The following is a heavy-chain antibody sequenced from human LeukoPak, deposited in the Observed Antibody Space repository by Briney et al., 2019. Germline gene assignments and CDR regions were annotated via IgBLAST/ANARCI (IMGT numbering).Heavy chain of an antibody. CDR2: IWYDGSNK. V-gene: IGHV3-33*01. D-gene: IGHD4-17*01. J-gene: IGHJ4*02. CDR1: GFTFSTYG. Sequence: PGGSLRLSCAASGFTFSTYGFHWVRQAPGKGLEWVAVIWYDGSNKYYADSVKGRFTISRDNSKNTLYLQMNSPRAEDTAVYYCARAQADYLGNYFDYWGQGTLVTVSS. CDR3: ARAQADYLGNYFDY.